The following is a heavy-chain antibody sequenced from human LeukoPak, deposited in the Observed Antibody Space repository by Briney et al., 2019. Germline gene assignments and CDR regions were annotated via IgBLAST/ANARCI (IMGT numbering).Heavy chain of an antibody. CDR2: ISYDGSNK. CDR3: AKGITVQFNWFDP. Sequence: GRSLRLSCAASGFTFSSYGMHWVRQAPGKGLEWVAVISYDGSNKFYADSVKGRFAISRDNSKNTQYLQMTSLRAEDTAVYYCAKGITVQFNWFDPWGQGTLVTVSS. CDR1: GFTFSSYG. D-gene: IGHD1-1*01. J-gene: IGHJ5*02. V-gene: IGHV3-30*18.